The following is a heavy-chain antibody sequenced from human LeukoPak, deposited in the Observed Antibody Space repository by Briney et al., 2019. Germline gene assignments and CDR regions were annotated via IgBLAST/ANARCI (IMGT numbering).Heavy chain of an antibody. Sequence: SETLSLTCAVYGGSFSGYYWSWIRQPPGKGLEWIGEINHSGSTNYNPPLKSRVTISIDTSKNQFSLKLSSVTAADTAVYYCAYGGKLDYWGQGTLVTVSS. CDR1: GGSFSGYY. CDR3: AYGGKLDY. V-gene: IGHV4-34*01. J-gene: IGHJ4*02. D-gene: IGHD4-23*01. CDR2: INHSGST.